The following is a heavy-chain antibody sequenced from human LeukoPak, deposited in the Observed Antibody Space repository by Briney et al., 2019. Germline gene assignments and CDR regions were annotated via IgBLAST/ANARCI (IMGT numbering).Heavy chain of an antibody. D-gene: IGHD1-1*01. CDR2: INADGGEI. CDR1: GFTFSSSW. Sequence: GGSLRLSCAASGFTFSSSWMTWVRQAPGKGLEWVASINADGGEIHYVDSVKGRFTISRDNAKNSLYLQMNSLTAEDTAVYYCVRDRRTGRTSFDYWGLGALVTVSS. CDR3: VRDRRTGRTSFDY. V-gene: IGHV3-7*01. J-gene: IGHJ4*02.